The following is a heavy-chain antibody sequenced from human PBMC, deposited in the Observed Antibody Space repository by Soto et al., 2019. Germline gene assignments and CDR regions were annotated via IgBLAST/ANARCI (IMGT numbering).Heavy chain of an antibody. CDR2: ISYDGSNK. V-gene: IGHV3-30-3*01. Sequence: PGGSLRLSCAASGFTFSSYAMHWVRQAPGKGLEWVAVISYDGSNKYYADSVKGRFTISRDNSKNTLYLQMNSLRAEDTAVYYCAREGGYYYDTPGPFDYWGQGTLVTVSS. J-gene: IGHJ4*02. D-gene: IGHD3-22*01. CDR3: AREGGYYYDTPGPFDY. CDR1: GFTFSSYA.